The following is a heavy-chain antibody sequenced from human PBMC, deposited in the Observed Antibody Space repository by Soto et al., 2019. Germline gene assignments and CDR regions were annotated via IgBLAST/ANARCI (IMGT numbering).Heavy chain of an antibody. CDR1: GFTFSSYA. V-gene: IGHV3-30-3*01. CDR2: ISYDGSNK. D-gene: IGHD2-2*01. Sequence: PGGSLRLSCAASGFTFSSYAMHWVRQAPGKGLEWVAVISYDGSNKYYADFVKGRFTISRDNSKNTLYLQMNSLRAEDTAVYYCARVGGHGDCSSTSCYHYYYYGMDVWGQGTTVTVSS. CDR3: ARVGGHGDCSSTSCYHYYYYGMDV. J-gene: IGHJ6*02.